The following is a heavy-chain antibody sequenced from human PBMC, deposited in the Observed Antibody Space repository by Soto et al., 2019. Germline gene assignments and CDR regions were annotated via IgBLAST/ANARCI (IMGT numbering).Heavy chain of an antibody. CDR2: MNPNSGNT. Sequence: QVQLVQSGAEVKKPGASVKVSCKASGYTFTSYDINWVRQATGQGLEWMGWMNPNSGNTGYAQKFQGRVTMTRNTSISPAYMELSSLRSEDTAVYSCASGSYYYDSSGYYSWFDPWGQGTLVTVSS. V-gene: IGHV1-8*01. J-gene: IGHJ5*02. CDR1: GYTFTSYD. CDR3: ASGSYYYDSSGYYSWFDP. D-gene: IGHD3-22*01.